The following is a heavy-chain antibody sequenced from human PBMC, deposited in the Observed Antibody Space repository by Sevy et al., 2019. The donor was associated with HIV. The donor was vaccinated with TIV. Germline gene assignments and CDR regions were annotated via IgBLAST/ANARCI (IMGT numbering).Heavy chain of an antibody. Sequence: GGSLRLSCAASGFTFDDYAMHWVRQAPGKGLEWVSGIIWNSGSIGYADSVKGRFTISRDNAKNSLYLQMNSLRAEDTALYYCAKDLPDYDILTGYPGAFDYWGQGTLVTVSS. CDR2: IIWNSGSI. CDR1: GFTFDDYA. J-gene: IGHJ4*02. CDR3: AKDLPDYDILTGYPGAFDY. V-gene: IGHV3-9*01. D-gene: IGHD3-9*01.